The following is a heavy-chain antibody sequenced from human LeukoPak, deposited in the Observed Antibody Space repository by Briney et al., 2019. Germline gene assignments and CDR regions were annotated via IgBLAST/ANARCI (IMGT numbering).Heavy chain of an antibody. CDR2: ISYDGSNK. CDR1: GFTFSNYG. J-gene: IGHJ4*02. V-gene: IGHV3-30*03. Sequence: GGSLRLSCAASGFTFSNYGMHWVRQAPGKGLEWVSFISYDGSNKYYADSLKGRFTISRDNSKNSLYLQMNSLRAEDTAVYYCARVRGSSDYWGQGTLVTVSS. D-gene: IGHD1-26*01. CDR3: ARVRGSSDY.